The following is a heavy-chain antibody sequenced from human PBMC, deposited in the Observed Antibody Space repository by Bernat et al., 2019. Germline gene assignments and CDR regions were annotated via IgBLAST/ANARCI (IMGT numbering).Heavy chain of an antibody. J-gene: IGHJ4*02. CDR3: ARALDDYGDYGPDY. CDR2: INPNSGGT. V-gene: IGHV1-2*06. D-gene: IGHD4-17*01. CDR1: GYTFTSYA. Sequence: QVQLVQSGSELKKPGASVKVSCKASGYTFTSYAMNWVRQAPGQGLEWMGRINPNSGGTNYAQKFQGRVTMTRDTSISTAYMELSRLRSDDTAVYYCARALDDYGDYGPDYWGQGTLVTVSS.